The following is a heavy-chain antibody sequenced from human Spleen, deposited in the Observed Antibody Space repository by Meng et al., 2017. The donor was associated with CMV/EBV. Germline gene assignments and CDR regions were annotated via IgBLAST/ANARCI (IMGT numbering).Heavy chain of an antibody. J-gene: IGHJ4*02. V-gene: IGHV1-46*01. Sequence: ASVKVSCKASGYTFTSYYMHWVRQAPGQGLEWMGIINPSGGSTSYAQKFQGRVTMTRDTSTSTVYMEVSSLRSEDTAVYYCAREPTTYYFDYWGQGTTVTVSS. CDR2: INPSGGST. CDR1: GYTFTSYY. D-gene: IGHD1-1*01. CDR3: AREPTTYYFDY.